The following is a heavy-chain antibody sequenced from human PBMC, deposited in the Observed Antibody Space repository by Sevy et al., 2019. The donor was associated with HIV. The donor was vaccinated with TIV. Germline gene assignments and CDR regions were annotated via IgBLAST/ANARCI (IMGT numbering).Heavy chain of an antibody. D-gene: IGHD3-16*01. CDR3: AKEGGESGRGSYYFDY. V-gene: IGHV3-23*01. CDR1: GLTFSSYA. Sequence: GGFLRLSCVASGLTFSSYAMNWVRQAPGKGLEWVSVIGISGGSTQYADSVKGRFTISRDNSKNTLYLQMNSLRAEDTALYYCAKEGGESGRGSYYFDYWGQGTTVTVSS. CDR2: IGISGGST. J-gene: IGHJ4*02.